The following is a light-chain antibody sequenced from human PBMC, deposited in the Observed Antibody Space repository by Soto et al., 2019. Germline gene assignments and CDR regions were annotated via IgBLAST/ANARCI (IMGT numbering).Light chain of an antibody. Sequence: DIQMTQSPSTLSASVGDRVTITCRASQIISSWLAWHQQKPGHAPKLLIYKASSLESGVPSRFSGSGSGTEFTLNISSLQPDDFAIYYCKQYNSYPLTFGQGTKVEIK. CDR2: KAS. J-gene: IGKJ1*01. CDR3: KQYNSYPLT. CDR1: QIISSW. V-gene: IGKV1-5*03.